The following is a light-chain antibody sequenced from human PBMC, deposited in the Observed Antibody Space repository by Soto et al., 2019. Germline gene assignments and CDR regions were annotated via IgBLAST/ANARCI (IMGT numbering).Light chain of an antibody. CDR2: GAS. CDR1: QSVGSS. Sequence: EIVLTQSPGTLSLSPGERATLSCRASQSVGSSLSWYQQKPGQAPRLLFYGASNRATAIPVRFSGSGFGTDFTLTITRLEPEDFAVYYCQQYGDSPQTFGPGTKVDIK. CDR3: QQYGDSPQT. J-gene: IGKJ1*01. V-gene: IGKV3-20*01.